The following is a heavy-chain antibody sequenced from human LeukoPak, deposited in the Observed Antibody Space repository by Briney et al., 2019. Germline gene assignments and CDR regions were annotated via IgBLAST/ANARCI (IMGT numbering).Heavy chain of an antibody. D-gene: IGHD4-17*01. J-gene: IGHJ5*02. CDR2: IYSSGSP. Sequence: SETLSLTCTVSGGSISDHYWSWIRQPPRRGLEWIGYIYSSGSPRYDPSLESRVSISLDTSKNQVSLSLYSVTAADTAIYFCARGHYDLAPWGQGILVTVSS. CDR3: ARGHYDLAP. CDR1: GGSISDHY. V-gene: IGHV4-59*11.